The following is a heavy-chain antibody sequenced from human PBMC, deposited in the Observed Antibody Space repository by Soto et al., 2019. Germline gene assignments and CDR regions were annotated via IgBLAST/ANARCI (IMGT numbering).Heavy chain of an antibody. V-gene: IGHV3-23*01. D-gene: IGHD3-22*01. CDR1: GFTFRSYA. J-gene: IGHJ5*02. CDR2: MTDGDATT. CDR3: AKRIALDSSAYSHRVWGFDP. Sequence: EVQLLEAGGGLVPPGGSLSLACAASGFTFRSYALTWVRQAPGKGLEWVSTMTDGDATTYYADPVKGRFTFSRDNANNTFFLQMNSLRVEESSLYFFAKRIALDSSAYSHRVWGFDPRGQGTQVTVSS.